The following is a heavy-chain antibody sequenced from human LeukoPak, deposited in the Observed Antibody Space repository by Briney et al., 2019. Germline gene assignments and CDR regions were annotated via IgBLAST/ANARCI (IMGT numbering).Heavy chain of an antibody. CDR1: GFTFIGYW. CDR2: IKQDESEK. Sequence: GGSLRLSCAASGFTFIGYWMSWVRQAPGKGLEWVANIKQDESEKNYMESVKGRFTISRDNAKNSLFLQMNSLRAEDTAIYYCANDAHYYESGTYYYYFDSWGQGTLVTVSS. D-gene: IGHD3-22*01. V-gene: IGHV3-7*01. CDR3: ANDAHYYESGTYYYYFDS. J-gene: IGHJ4*02.